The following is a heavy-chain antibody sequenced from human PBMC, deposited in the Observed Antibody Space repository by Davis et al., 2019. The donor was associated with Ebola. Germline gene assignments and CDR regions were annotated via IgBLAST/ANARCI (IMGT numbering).Heavy chain of an antibody. CDR3: ARGHVSGTYPNY. V-gene: IGHV3-7*01. D-gene: IGHD1-26*01. CDR2: INQDGSER. CDR1: GFTFSNYW. Sequence: PGGSLRLSCAVSGFTFSNYWMSWVRQAPGKGLEWVANINQDGSERYYVDSVKGRFTISRDNAETSLYLQMNSLRAEDTAVYYCARGHVSGTYPNYWGQGTLVTVSS. J-gene: IGHJ4*02.